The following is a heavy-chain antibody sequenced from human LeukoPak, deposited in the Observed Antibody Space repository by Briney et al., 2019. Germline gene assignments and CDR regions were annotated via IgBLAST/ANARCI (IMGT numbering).Heavy chain of an antibody. CDR2: IKEDGTKT. CDR1: GFMFSSNW. Sequence: GGSLRLSCAASGFMFSSNWMSWVRLAPGKGLEWVANIKEDGTKTYYVDSVKGRFTISRDNAKNSLYLQMNSLRVEDTAVYYCAKEGRSLQTYWGQGTLVTVSS. V-gene: IGHV3-7*03. D-gene: IGHD5-24*01. J-gene: IGHJ4*02. CDR3: AKEGRSLQTY.